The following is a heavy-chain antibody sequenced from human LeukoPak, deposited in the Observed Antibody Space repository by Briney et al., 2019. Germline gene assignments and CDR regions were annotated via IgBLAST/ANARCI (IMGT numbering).Heavy chain of an antibody. CDR3: TRRLDSGWYGHDY. CDR1: GGSISDYY. J-gene: IGHJ4*02. V-gene: IGHV3-7*01. D-gene: IGHD6-19*01. CDR2: IKQDGSEK. Sequence: ETLSLTCTVSGGSISDYYWNWVRQAPGKGLEWVANIKQDGSEKHYVDSVKGRFTVSRDNAKNSLYLQMNSLRVEDTAVYYCTRRLDSGWYGHDYWGQGTLVTVSS.